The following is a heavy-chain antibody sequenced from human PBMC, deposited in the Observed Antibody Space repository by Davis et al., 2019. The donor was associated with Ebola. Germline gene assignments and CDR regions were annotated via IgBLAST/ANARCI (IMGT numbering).Heavy chain of an antibody. D-gene: IGHD3-10*01. CDR2: IKQDGSEK. CDR1: GFTFSSYS. V-gene: IGHV3-7*03. Sequence: GGSLRLSCAASGFTFSSYSMNWVRQAPGKGLEWVANIKQDGSEKYYVDSVKGRFTISRDNAKNSLYLQMNSLRAEDTAVYYCARGPHGSGSYSDLYYYYGMDVWGQGTTVTVSS. CDR3: ARGPHGSGSYSDLYYYYGMDV. J-gene: IGHJ6*02.